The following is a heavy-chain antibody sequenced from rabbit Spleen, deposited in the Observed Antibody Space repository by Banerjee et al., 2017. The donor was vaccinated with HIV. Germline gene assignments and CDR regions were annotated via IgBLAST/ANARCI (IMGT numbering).Heavy chain of an antibody. CDR2: AYPGSSGNT. J-gene: IGHJ6*01. Sequence: QQLVESGGGLVKPGASLTLTCKASGFSFNSGYDMCWVRQAPGKGLEWVACAYPGSSGNTYSATWAKGRFTVSKTSSTTVTLQMTSLTAADTATHFCARTSVGGDYRYYGMDLWGQGTLVTVS. V-gene: IGHV1S40*01. D-gene: IGHD1-1*01. CDR1: GFSFNSGYD. CDR3: ARTSVGGDYRYYGMDL.